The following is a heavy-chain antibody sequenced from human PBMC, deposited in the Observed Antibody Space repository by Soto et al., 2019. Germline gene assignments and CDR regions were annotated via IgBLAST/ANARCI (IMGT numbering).Heavy chain of an antibody. D-gene: IGHD2-8*01. CDR2: LSDSGST. V-gene: IGHV3-23*01. CDR3: ARVSIFGSCTLPGSLYYFDL. CDR1: GFTFNNYA. J-gene: IGHJ4*02. Sequence: GGSLRLSCAASGFTFNNYALSWVRQPPGKGLEWISTLSDSGSTYYADSVKGRFIISRDNSRSTVYLQVYSLGAEDTGLYFCARVSIFGSCTLPGSLYYFDLGGQGPRVTASS.